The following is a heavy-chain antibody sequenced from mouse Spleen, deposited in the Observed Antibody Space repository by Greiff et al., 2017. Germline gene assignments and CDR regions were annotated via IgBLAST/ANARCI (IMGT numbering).Heavy chain of an antibody. CDR3: ARGDRYDAWFAY. CDR1: GFSLTGYG. Sequence: QVQLKQSGPGLVAPSQSLSITCTVSGFSLTGYGVNWVRQPPGKGLEWLGMIWGDGSTDYNSALKSRLSISKDNSKSQVFLKMNSLQTDDTARYYGARGDRYDAWFAYWGQGTLVTVSA. D-gene: IGHD2-14*01. CDR2: IWGDGST. V-gene: IGHV2-6-7*01. J-gene: IGHJ3*01.